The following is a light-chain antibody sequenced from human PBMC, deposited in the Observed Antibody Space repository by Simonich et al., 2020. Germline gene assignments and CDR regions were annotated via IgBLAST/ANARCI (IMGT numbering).Light chain of an antibody. CDR1: QSIGSS. J-gene: IGKJ4*01. CDR3: HQSSSLPLT. CDR2: YDS. Sequence: EIVLNQSPDFQSVTPKEKVTITCRASQSIGSSLHWYQQKPDKSPKLLSKYDSQSISGVPSRFSGSRSGTDFTLTINILEAEDAATYYCHQSSSLPLTFGGGTKVEIK. V-gene: IGKV6-21*02.